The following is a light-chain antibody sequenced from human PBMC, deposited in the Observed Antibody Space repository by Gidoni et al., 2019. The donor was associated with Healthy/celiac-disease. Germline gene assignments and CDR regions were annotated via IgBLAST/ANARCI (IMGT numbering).Light chain of an antibody. CDR2: RNN. J-gene: IGLJ3*02. CDR1: SSNIGSNY. Sequence: QSVLTQPPSASGTPGQRFTISCSGSSSNIGSNYVYWYQQLPGTAPKLLIYRNNQRPSGVPDRFSGSKSGTSASLAISGLRSEDEADYYCAAWDYSLSGWVFGGGTKLTVL. CDR3: AAWDYSLSGWV. V-gene: IGLV1-47*01.